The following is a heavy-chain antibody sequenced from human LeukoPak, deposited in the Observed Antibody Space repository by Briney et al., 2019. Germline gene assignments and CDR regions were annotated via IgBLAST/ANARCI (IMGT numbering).Heavy chain of an antibody. CDR2: IYYSGST. D-gene: IGHD4-11*01. V-gene: IGHV4-59*01. Sequence: SETLSLTCTVSDGSISSYYWSWIRQPPGKGLEWIGYIYYSGSTNYNPSLKSRVPISVDTSKNQFSLKLSSVTAADTAVYYCARTVNGDYYYYYMDVWGKGTTVTVSS. J-gene: IGHJ6*03. CDR3: ARTVNGDYYYYYMDV. CDR1: DGSISSYY.